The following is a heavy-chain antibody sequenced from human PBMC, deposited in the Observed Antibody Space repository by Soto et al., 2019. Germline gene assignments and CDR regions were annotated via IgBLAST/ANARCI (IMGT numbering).Heavy chain of an antibody. V-gene: IGHV3-74*01. J-gene: IGHJ5*02. CDR3: TRHGSGDYFLFDP. D-gene: IGHD4-17*01. Sequence: EVQLVESGGGLVQPGGSLRLSCAASGFTFSSFWMHWVRQAPGKGLEWVSRASPDGTSTSYADSVKGRFTISRDNAKNTLFMQMNSLRAEDTAVYYRTRHGSGDYFLFDPWGQGTLVTVSS. CDR1: GFTFSSFW. CDR2: ASPDGTST.